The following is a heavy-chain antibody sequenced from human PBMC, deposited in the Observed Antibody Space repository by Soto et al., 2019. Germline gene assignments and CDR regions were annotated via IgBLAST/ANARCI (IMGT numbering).Heavy chain of an antibody. J-gene: IGHJ4*02. CDR3: AKEGGALDLGY. CDR1: GFTFDDYA. CDR2: ISWNSGSI. D-gene: IGHD3-16*01. V-gene: IGHV3-9*01. Sequence: EVQLVESGGGLVQPGRSLRLSCAASGFTFDDYAMHWVRQAPGKGLEWVSGISWNSGSIGYADSVKGRFTISRDNAKNPLYLQMNSLRAEDTALYYCAKEGGALDLGYWGQGTLVTVSS.